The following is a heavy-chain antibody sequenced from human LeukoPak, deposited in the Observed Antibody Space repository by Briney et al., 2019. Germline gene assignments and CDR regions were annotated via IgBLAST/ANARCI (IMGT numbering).Heavy chain of an antibody. Sequence: GESLKISCKASGDRFTSYWIVCLRQMPAKSLEWMVNIYPGDSDTRYSPPFQGQVTISADKSISTAYLQWSSLKASDTAMYYCARRLAVAGRGYYGMDVWGQGTTVTVSS. J-gene: IGHJ6*02. V-gene: IGHV5-51*01. CDR3: ARRLAVAGRGYYGMDV. D-gene: IGHD6-19*01. CDR2: IYPGDSDT. CDR1: GDRFTSYW.